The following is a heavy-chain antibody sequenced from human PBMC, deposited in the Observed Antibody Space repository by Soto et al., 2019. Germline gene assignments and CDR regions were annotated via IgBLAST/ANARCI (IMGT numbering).Heavy chain of an antibody. CDR1: GFTFSSYS. J-gene: IGHJ3*02. D-gene: IGHD5-12*01. V-gene: IGHV3-21*01. Sequence: GGSLRLSCAASGFTFSSYSMNWVRQAPGKGLEWVSSISSSSSYIYYADSVKGRFTISRDNAKNSLYLQMNSLRAEDTAVYYCARDRTTELRGYDWGDNDAFDIWGQGTMVTVSS. CDR3: ARDRTTELRGYDWGDNDAFDI. CDR2: ISSSSSYI.